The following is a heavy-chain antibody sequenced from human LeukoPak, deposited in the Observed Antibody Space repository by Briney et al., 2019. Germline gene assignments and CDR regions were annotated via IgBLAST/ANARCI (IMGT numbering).Heavy chain of an antibody. Sequence: SETLSLTCTVSGGSISSSSYYWGWIRQPPGKGLEWIGSMHYSGSTYYNPSLKSRVTMSVDTSKNQFSLKLSSVTAADTAVYYCARVDGRYYYGSGSYSLALDAFDIWGQGTMVTVSS. CDR1: GGSISSSSYY. CDR2: MHYSGST. D-gene: IGHD3-10*01. CDR3: ARVDGRYYYGSGSYSLALDAFDI. J-gene: IGHJ3*02. V-gene: IGHV4-39*07.